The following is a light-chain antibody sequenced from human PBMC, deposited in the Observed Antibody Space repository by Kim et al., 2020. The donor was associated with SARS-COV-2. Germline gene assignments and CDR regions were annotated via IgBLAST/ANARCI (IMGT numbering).Light chain of an antibody. CDR1: SSDVGTYSL. CDR2: EVS. CDR3: CSYAGDTIFV. J-gene: IGLJ2*01. Sequence: LSITISCTGTSSDVGTYSLVSWYQQHPGIAPKLMIYEVSKRPSGVSDRFSGSKSANTASLTISGLQAEDEADYYCCSYAGDTIFVFGGGTKLTVL. V-gene: IGLV2-23*02.